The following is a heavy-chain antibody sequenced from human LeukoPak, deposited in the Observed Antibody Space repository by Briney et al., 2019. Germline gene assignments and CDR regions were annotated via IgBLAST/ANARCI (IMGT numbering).Heavy chain of an antibody. CDR1: GDSISTSSYY. CDR2: IYYSGST. D-gene: IGHD3-22*01. J-gene: IGHJ5*02. CDR3: GRLRHDSSGYYWFDP. Sequence: SETLSLTCTVSGDSISTSSYYWGWIRQPPGKGLEWIGSIYYSGSTYWNPSLRSRFTISVDTSQNQFSLKLSSVTAADTAVYYCGRLRHDSSGYYWFDPWGQGTLVTVSS. V-gene: IGHV4-39*01.